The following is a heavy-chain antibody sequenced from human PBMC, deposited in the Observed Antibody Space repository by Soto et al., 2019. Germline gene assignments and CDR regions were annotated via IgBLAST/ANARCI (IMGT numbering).Heavy chain of an antibody. J-gene: IGHJ5*02. V-gene: IGHV4-61*01. CDR3: ARYDAESGSNKLDP. Sequence: QVQLQESGPGVVKPSDTLSVTCTVSGGSVSSRSHFWSWIRQPPGGGLQWIGYISCTGNTNYSPSLTSRATLSVDTSRNQFSLTLTSVTAADTAIYYCARYDAESGSNKLDPWGQGTLVTVSS. D-gene: IGHD5-12*01. CDR2: ISCTGNT. CDR1: GGSVSSRSHF.